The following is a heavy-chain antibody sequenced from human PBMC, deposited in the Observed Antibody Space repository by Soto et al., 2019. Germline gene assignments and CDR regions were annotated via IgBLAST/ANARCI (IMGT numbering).Heavy chain of an antibody. V-gene: IGHV1-3*01. Sequence: QVQLVQSGAEVKKPGASVKVSCKASGYTFTSYAIHWVRQAPGQRLEWMGWINAGNGNTKYSQKFQGRVTITRDTSASTAYMELSSLRSEDTAVYYCARDLISDFWGQGTLVTVSS. J-gene: IGHJ4*02. CDR3: ARDLISDF. CDR2: INAGNGNT. CDR1: GYTFTSYA. D-gene: IGHD2-21*01.